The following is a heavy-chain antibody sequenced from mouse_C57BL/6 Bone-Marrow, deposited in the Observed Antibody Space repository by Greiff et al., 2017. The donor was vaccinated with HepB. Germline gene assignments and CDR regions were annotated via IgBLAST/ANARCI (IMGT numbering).Heavy chain of an antibody. CDR2: ISSGSSTI. D-gene: IGHD3-3*01. J-gene: IGHJ1*03. CDR1: GFTFSAYG. V-gene: IGHV5-17*01. CDR3: ARHYSWGDIDV. Sequence: EVQVVESGGGLVKPGGSLKLSCAASGFTFSAYGMHWVRQAPEKGLEWVAYISSGSSTIYYADTVKGRFTITIDNAKNTLFLQMTSLRSEDTAMYYCARHYSWGDIDVWSTGTTVTDSS.